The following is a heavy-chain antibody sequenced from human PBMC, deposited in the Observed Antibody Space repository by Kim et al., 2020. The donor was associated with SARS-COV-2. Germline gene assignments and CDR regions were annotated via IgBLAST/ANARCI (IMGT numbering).Heavy chain of an antibody. V-gene: IGHV1-18*04. CDR2: ISSYTGNT. D-gene: IGHD3-10*01. CDR1: GYPFTRNG. CDR3: ARDDGPLWFGELPTYDYNALDV. J-gene: IGHJ6*02. Sequence: ASVKVSCKTSGYPFTRNGITWVRQAPGQGLEWMGWISSYTGNTNYPQKLQGRITMTTDTSTSTAYMELRSLRSDDTAVYYCARDDGPLWFGELPTYDYNALDVWGQGTTVTVSS.